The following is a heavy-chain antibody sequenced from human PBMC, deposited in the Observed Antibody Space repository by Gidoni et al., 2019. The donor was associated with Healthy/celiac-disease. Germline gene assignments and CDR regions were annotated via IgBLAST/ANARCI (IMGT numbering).Heavy chain of an antibody. V-gene: IGHV4-39*01. J-gene: IGHJ4*02. CDR1: GGSISSSSYS. CDR3: ARRVVGATFDY. CDR2: IYYSGST. Sequence: QLQLQESGPGLVKPSETRSLTCTVAGGSISSSSYSWGWIRQPPGKGLEWIGRIYYSGSTYYNPSLKSRVTISVDTSKSQFSLNLSSVTAADTAVYYCARRVVGATFDYWGQGTLVTVSS. D-gene: IGHD1-26*01.